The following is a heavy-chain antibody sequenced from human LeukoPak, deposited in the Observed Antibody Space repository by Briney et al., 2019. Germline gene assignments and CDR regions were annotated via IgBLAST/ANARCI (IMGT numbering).Heavy chain of an antibody. CDR3: ARRQFYYYGMDV. V-gene: IGHV3-48*04. J-gene: IGHJ6*02. Sequence: GGSLRLSCAASGFSFSTYNMDWVRQAPGKGLEWVSYISSGGSSIYYADSVKGRFTISRDNAKNSLYLQMNSLRAEDTAVYYCARRQFYYYGMDVWGQGTTVTVSS. CDR1: GFSFSTYN. CDR2: ISSGGSSI. D-gene: IGHD5-24*01.